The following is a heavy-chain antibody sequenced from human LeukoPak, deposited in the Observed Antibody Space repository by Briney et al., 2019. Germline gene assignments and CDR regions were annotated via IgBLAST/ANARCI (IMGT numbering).Heavy chain of an antibody. J-gene: IGHJ4*02. Sequence: PSGTLTLTCGVSGGSFSGDWWSWIRQAPGKGLEWMGEINHSGITNYNHSLKSRVAISIDTSKNQFSLKLTSVTAADTAVYYCARKSFQYSYGLNGLDYWGPGTLVTASS. CDR2: INHSGIT. CDR1: GGSFSGDW. CDR3: ARKSFQYSYGLNGLDY. D-gene: IGHD5-18*01. V-gene: IGHV4-34*01.